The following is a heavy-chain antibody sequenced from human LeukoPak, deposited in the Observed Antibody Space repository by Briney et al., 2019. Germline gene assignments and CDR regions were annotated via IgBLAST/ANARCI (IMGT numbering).Heavy chain of an antibody. Sequence: ASVKVSCKASGYTFTSYAMHWVRQAPGQRLEWMGWINAGNGNTKYSQKFQGRVTITRDTSASTAYTELSSLRSEDTAVYYCARDPTISEDAFDIWGQGTMVTVSS. CDR1: GYTFTSYA. V-gene: IGHV1-3*01. D-gene: IGHD3-9*01. CDR3: ARDPTISEDAFDI. CDR2: INAGNGNT. J-gene: IGHJ3*02.